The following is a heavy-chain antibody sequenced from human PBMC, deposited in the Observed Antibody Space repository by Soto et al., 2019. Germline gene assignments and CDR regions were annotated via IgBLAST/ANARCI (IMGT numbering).Heavy chain of an antibody. V-gene: IGHV3-21*01. CDR1: GFTFSSYA. CDR3: AIRDYYDSSSGFDY. Sequence: PGGSLRLSCAASGFTFSSYAMSWVRQAPGKGLEWVSSISSSSSYIYYADSVKGRFTISRDNAKNSLYLQMNSLRAEDTAVYYCAIRDYYDSSSGFDYWGQGTLVTVSS. D-gene: IGHD3-22*01. J-gene: IGHJ4*02. CDR2: ISSSSSYI.